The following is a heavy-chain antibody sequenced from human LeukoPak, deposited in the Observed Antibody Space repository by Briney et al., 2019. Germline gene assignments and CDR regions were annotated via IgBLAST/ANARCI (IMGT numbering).Heavy chain of an antibody. J-gene: IGHJ4*02. Sequence: SETLSLTCAVYGGSFSGYYWSWIRRPPGKGLEWIGEINHSGSTNYNPSLKSRVTISVDTSKNQFSLKLSSVTAADTAVYYCASVGRGYSYGPFDCWGQGTLVTVSS. CDR1: GGSFSGYY. CDR3: ASVGRGYSYGPFDC. V-gene: IGHV4-34*01. CDR2: INHSGST. D-gene: IGHD5-18*01.